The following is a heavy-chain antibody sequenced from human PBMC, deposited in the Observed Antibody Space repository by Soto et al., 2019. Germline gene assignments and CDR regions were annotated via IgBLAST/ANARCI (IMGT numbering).Heavy chain of an antibody. CDR3: ARGPIGYCSSTSCRNFDY. D-gene: IGHD2-2*01. CDR2: INHSGST. CDR1: GGSFSGYY. Sequence: QVQLQQWGAGLLKPSETLSLTCAVYGGSFSGYYWSWIRQPPGKGREWIGEINHSGSTNYNPSLKSRVTISVDTSKNQFSLKLSSVTAADTAVYYCARGPIGYCSSTSCRNFDYWGQGTLVTVSS. V-gene: IGHV4-34*01. J-gene: IGHJ4*02.